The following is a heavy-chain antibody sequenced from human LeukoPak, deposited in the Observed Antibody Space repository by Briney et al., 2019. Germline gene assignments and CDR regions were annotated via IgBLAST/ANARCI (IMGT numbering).Heavy chain of an antibody. CDR2: ISAYNGNT. D-gene: IGHD3-22*01. CDR3: AIAPNYYDSSGYKIDY. CDR1: GYTVTSYG. V-gene: IGHV1-18*01. Sequence: ASVKVSSKASGYTVTSYGISWVRQAPGQGLEWMGWISAYNGNTNYAQKLQGRVTMTTDTSTSTAYMELRSLRSDDTAVYYCAIAPNYYDSSGYKIDYWGQGTLVTVSS. J-gene: IGHJ4*02.